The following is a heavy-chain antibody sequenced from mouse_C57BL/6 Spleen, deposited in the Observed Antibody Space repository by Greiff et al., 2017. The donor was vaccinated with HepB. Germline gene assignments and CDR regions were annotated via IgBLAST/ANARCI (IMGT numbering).Heavy chain of an antibody. Sequence: QVQLQQPGAELVRPGSSVKLSCKASGYTFTSYWMHWVKQRPIQGLEWIGNIDPSDSETHYNQKFKDKATLTVDKSSSTAYLQLSSLTSEDSAVYYCARGTTMVPFAYWGQGTLVTVSA. CDR3: ARGTTMVPFAY. J-gene: IGHJ3*01. V-gene: IGHV1-52*01. CDR1: GYTFTSYW. D-gene: IGHD2-1*01. CDR2: IDPSDSET.